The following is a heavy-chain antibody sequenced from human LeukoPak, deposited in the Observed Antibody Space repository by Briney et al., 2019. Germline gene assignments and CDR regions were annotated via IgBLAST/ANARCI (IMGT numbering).Heavy chain of an antibody. CDR1: GYTFTGYY. V-gene: IGHV1-2*02. D-gene: IGHD6-19*01. CDR2: INPNSGGT. CDR3: ARDEGLYSSGWYGAFDI. J-gene: IGHJ3*02. Sequence: ASVKVSCKASGYTFTGYYMHWVRQAPGQGLEWMGWINPNSGGTNYAQKFQGRVTMTRDTSISAAYMELSRLRSDDTAVYYCARDEGLYSSGWYGAFDIWGQGTMVTVSS.